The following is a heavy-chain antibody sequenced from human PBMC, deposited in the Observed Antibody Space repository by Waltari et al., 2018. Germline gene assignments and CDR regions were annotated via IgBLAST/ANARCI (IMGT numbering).Heavy chain of an antibody. CDR1: GFTFSSYA. J-gene: IGHJ4*02. D-gene: IGHD6-19*01. Sequence: EVQLLESGGGLVQPGGSLRLSCAASGFTFSSYAMSWVRPAPGKGLGRYSAMSGRSGSTYYADSVKGRVTISRDNSKNTLYLQMNSLRAEDTAVYYCAGGLPYYSSGWYYWGQGTLVTVSS. V-gene: IGHV3-23*01. CDR2: MSGRSGST. CDR3: AGGLPYYSSGWYY.